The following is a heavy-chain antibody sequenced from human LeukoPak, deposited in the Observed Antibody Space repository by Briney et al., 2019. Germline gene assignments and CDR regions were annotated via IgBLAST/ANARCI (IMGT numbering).Heavy chain of an antibody. Sequence: PSETLSLTCTVSGGSISINYWIWIRQPPGKGLEWIGYIYYIGSANYNPSLKSRVTISLDTPKNQFSLKLSSVTAADTAVYYCARHVVRLGYSYGMDVWGQGTTVTVSS. CDR3: ARHVVRLGYSYGMDV. CDR1: GGSISINY. D-gene: IGHD3-16*01. J-gene: IGHJ6*02. CDR2: IYYIGSA. V-gene: IGHV4-59*08.